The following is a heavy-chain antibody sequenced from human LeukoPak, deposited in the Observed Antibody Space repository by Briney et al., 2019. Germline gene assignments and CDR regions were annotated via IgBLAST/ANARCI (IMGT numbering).Heavy chain of an antibody. V-gene: IGHV3-21*01. D-gene: IGHD3-10*01. CDR3: ARAPPRYGSGSFHFDF. Sequence: PGGSLRLSCAVSGFTFSSYSMNWVRQAPGKGLEWVASISPSSSYIYYADSVKGRFTISRDNAKNSLYLQMNSLRDEDTAVYYCARAPPRYGSGSFHFDFWGQGTQVTVSS. J-gene: IGHJ4*02. CDR2: ISPSSSYI. CDR1: GFTFSSYS.